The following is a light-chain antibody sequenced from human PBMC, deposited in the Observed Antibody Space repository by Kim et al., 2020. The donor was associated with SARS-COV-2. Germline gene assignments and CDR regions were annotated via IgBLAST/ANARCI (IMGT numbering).Light chain of an antibody. CDR3: MLYMTGDLWV. CDR2: RTD. Sequence: QTVVTQEPSPSVSPGGTVTLTCGFKFGTVSSSYYPTWYQQTPGQPPRTLIYRTDLRSSGVPDRFSGSILGDKAALTITGAQAEDESIFYCMLYMTGDLWVFGGGTQLTVL. CDR1: FGTVSSSYY. J-gene: IGLJ3*02. V-gene: IGLV8-61*01.